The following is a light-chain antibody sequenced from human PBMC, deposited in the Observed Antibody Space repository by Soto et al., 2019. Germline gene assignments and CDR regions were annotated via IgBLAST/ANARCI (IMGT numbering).Light chain of an antibody. CDR3: MQATQFPFT. CDR2: KVF. CDR1: QSLVHSDGNTY. Sequence: DIVMTQTPLSSPVTLGQPASISCRSHQSLVHSDGNTYLSWLQQRPGQPPRLLIYKVFHRFSGVPDRFSGRGAGTDCTLKISRVEAEDVGVYYCMQATQFPFTFGGGTRVEIK. V-gene: IGKV2-24*01. J-gene: IGKJ4*01.